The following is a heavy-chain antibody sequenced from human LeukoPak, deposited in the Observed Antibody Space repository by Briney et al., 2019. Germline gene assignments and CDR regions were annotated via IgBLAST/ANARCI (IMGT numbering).Heavy chain of an antibody. V-gene: IGHV1-69*04. CDR3: ASRGTRFSGYDFDY. J-gene: IGHJ4*02. CDR1: GGTFSSYA. D-gene: IGHD5-12*01. CDR2: IIPILGIA. Sequence: SVKVSCKASGGTFSSYAISWVRQAPGQGLEWMGRIIPILGIANYAQKFQGRVTITTDESTSTAYMELSSLRSEDTAVYYCASRGTRFSGYDFDYWGQGTLVTVSS.